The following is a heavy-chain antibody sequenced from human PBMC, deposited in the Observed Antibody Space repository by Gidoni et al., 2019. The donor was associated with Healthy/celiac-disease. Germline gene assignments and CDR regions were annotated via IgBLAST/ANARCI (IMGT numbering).Heavy chain of an antibody. J-gene: IGHJ4*02. CDR3: AKDGDDSSGYYYADY. D-gene: IGHD3-22*01. CDR2: ISWDGGST. Sequence: EVQLVESGGVVVQPGGSLRLSCAASGFAFDDYTMHWVRQAPGKGLEWVSLISWDGGSTYYADSVKGRFTISRDNSKNSLYLQMNSLRTEDTALYYCAKDGDDSSGYYYADYWGQGTLVTVSS. CDR1: GFAFDDYT. V-gene: IGHV3-43*01.